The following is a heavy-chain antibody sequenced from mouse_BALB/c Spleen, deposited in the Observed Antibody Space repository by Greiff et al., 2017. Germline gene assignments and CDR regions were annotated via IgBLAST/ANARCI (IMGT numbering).Heavy chain of an antibody. J-gene: IGHJ4*01. CDR2: IDPANGNT. V-gene: IGHV14-3*02. CDR1: GFNIKDTY. CDR3: ARRTTMITPYAMDY. D-gene: IGHD2-4*01. Sequence: EVQLQQSGAELVKPGASVKLSCTASGFNIKDTYMHWVKQRPEQGLEWIGRIDPANGNTKYDPKFQGKATITADTSSNTAYLQLSSLTSEDTAVYYCARRTTMITPYAMDYWGQGTSVTVSS.